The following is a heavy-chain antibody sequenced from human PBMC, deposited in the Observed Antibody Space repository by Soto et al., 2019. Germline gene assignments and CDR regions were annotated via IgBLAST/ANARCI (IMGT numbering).Heavy chain of an antibody. J-gene: IGHJ4*02. CDR2: ITSSSSYT. Sequence: GGSLRLSCAASGSSFSDYYMSWIRQSPGKGLEWLSYITSSSSYTHYADSVKGRFTISRDNAKKSLYLQMNSLRAEDTAVYYSAGGQDNLAVNFDYWGQGTPVTVSS. CDR1: GSSFSDYY. V-gene: IGHV3-11*03. CDR3: AGGQDNLAVNFDY. D-gene: IGHD1-1*01.